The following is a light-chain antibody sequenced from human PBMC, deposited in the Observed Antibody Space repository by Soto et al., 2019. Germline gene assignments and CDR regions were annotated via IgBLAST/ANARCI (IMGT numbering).Light chain of an antibody. CDR3: QQSYSTPPWT. J-gene: IGKJ1*01. CDR1: QSVSSSY. Sequence: IVLTQSPGTLSLSPGERATLSCRASQSVSSSYLAWFQQKPGQAPRLLIYGASSRATGIPDRFSGSGSGTDFTLTISSLQPEDFATYFCQQSYSTPPWTFGQGTKVDIK. CDR2: GAS. V-gene: IGKV3-20*01.